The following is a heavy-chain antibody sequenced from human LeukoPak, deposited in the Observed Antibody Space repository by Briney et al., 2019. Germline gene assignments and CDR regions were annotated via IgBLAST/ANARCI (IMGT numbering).Heavy chain of an antibody. J-gene: IGHJ4*02. V-gene: IGHV3-23*01. D-gene: IGHD3-22*01. Sequence: PGGSLRLSCAASGFTFSSYAMSWVRQAPGKGLEWVSAISGSGGSTYYADSVKGRFTISRDNSKNTLYLQMNSLRAEDTAVYYCAKQGDYYYDSSGYSDYWGQGTLVIVSS. CDR3: AKQGDYYYDSSGYSDY. CDR2: ISGSGGST. CDR1: GFTFSSYA.